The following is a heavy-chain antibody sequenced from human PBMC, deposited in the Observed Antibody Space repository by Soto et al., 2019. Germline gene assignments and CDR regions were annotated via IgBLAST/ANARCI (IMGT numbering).Heavy chain of an antibody. CDR3: ARTSGRYYDSSGYLGY. Sequence: VASVKVSCKASGYTFTGYYMHWVRQAPGQGLEWMGWINPNSGGTNYAQKFQGRVTMTRDTSISTAYMELSRLRSDDTAVYYCARTSGRYYDSSGYLGYWGQGTLVTVSS. CDR1: GYTFTGYY. D-gene: IGHD3-22*01. V-gene: IGHV1-2*02. J-gene: IGHJ4*02. CDR2: INPNSGGT.